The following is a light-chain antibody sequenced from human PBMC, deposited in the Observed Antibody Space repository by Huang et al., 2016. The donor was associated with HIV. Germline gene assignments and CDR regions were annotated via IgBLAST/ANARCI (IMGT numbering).Light chain of an antibody. CDR3: QQRSNWPPLT. CDR1: QSVSSY. CDR2: DAS. J-gene: IGKJ4*01. V-gene: IGKV3-11*01. Sequence: EIVLTQSPATLSLSPGESATLSCRASQSVSSYLDWYQQKPVQAPRLLSYDASNRATGIPARFSGSGSGTDFTLTISSLEPEDFAVYYCQQRSNWPPLTFGGGTKVEIK.